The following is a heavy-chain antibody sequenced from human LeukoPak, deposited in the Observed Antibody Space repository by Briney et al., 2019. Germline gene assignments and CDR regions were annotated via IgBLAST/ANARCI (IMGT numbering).Heavy chain of an antibody. CDR1: GFTFSSYA. CDR3: ARPISTGYDDY. D-gene: IGHD3-9*01. J-gene: IGHJ4*02. CDR2: ISYYGSNK. V-gene: IGHV3-30*04. Sequence: GRSLRLSCAASGFTFSSYAMHWVRQAPGKGLEWVAVISYYGSNKYYADSVKGRFTISRDNSKNTLYLQMNSLRAEDTAVYYCARPISTGYDDYWGQGTLVTVSS.